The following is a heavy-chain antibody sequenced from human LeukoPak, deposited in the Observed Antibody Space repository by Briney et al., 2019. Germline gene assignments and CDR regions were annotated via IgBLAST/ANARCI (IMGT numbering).Heavy chain of an antibody. CDR1: GGTFSSYA. CDR3: ARDGDGYPSGNWFDP. Sequence: SVKVSCKASGGTFSSYAISWVRQAPGQGLEWMGRIIPIFGIANYAQKFQGRVTITADKSTSTAYMELSTLRSEDTAVYYCARDGDGYPSGNWFDPWGQGTLVTVSS. V-gene: IGHV1-69*04. CDR2: IIPIFGIA. J-gene: IGHJ5*02. D-gene: IGHD5-24*01.